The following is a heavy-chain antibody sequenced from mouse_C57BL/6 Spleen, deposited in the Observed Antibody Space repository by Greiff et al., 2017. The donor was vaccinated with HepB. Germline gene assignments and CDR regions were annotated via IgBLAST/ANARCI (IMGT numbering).Heavy chain of an antibody. D-gene: IGHD1-1*01. CDR2: IHPNSGST. CDR1: GYTFTSYW. V-gene: IGHV1-64*01. CDR3: ARRRIAGSYFDY. J-gene: IGHJ2*01. Sequence: VQLQQPGAELVKPGASVKLSCKASGYTFTSYWMHWVKQRPGQGLEWIGMIHPNSGSTNYNEKFKSKATLTVDKSSSTAYMQLSSLTSEDSAVYYCARRRIAGSYFDYWGQGTTLTVSS.